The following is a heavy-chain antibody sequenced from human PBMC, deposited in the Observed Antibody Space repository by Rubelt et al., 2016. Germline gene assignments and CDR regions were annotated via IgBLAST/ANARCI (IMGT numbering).Heavy chain of an antibody. J-gene: IGHJ6*03. V-gene: IGHV5-51*01. Sequence: YSFTNSWIGWVRQMPGKGLEWMGIIYPGDSDTSYSQSFQGQVTISADKSISTAYLKWSSLEASDTALDYCARLDCSRISWHYYDYYMDVWGKGTTVTVSS. CDR1: YSFTNSW. D-gene: IGHD2-2*01. CDR3: ARLDCSRISWHYYDYYMDV. CDR2: IYPGDSDT.